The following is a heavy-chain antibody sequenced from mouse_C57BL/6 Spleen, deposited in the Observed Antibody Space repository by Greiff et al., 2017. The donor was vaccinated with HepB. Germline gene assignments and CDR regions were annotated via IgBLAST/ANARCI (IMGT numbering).Heavy chain of an antibody. CDR1: GYAFSSYW. CDR3: ARKDYGSPLAY. V-gene: IGHV1-80*01. Sequence: VQLQQSGAELVKPGASVKISCKASGYAFSSYWMNWVKQRPGKGLEWIGQIYPGDGDTNYNGKFKGKATLTAAKSSSTAYMQLSSLTSEDSAVYFCARKDYGSPLAYWGQGTLVTVAA. CDR2: IYPGDGDT. D-gene: IGHD1-1*01. J-gene: IGHJ3*01.